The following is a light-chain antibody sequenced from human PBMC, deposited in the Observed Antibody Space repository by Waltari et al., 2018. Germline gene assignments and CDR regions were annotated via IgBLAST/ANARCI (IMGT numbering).Light chain of an antibody. CDR3: SSYTSSSTLHVV. V-gene: IGLV2-14*01. CDR2: DVR. Sequence: QSALTQPASVSGSPGQSITIPCTGTISDVGGYNYFSWNQQHPGKAPNLMIYDVRNRPSGVSNRFSGSKSGNTASLTISGLQAEDEADYYCSSYTSSSTLHVVFGGGTKLTVL. J-gene: IGLJ2*01. CDR1: ISDVGGYNY.